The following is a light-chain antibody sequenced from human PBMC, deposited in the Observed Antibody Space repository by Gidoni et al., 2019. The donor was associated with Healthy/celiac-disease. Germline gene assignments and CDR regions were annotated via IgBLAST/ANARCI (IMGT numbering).Light chain of an antibody. Sequence: IVLTHSPATLSLSPGERATLSCRASQSVSSYLAWYQQKPGQAPRLLIYDASNRATGLPARFSGSGSGTDFTLTISSLEPEDFAVYYCQQRSNWPPITFGQGTRLEIK. CDR2: DAS. CDR1: QSVSSY. J-gene: IGKJ5*01. CDR3: QQRSNWPPIT. V-gene: IGKV3-11*01.